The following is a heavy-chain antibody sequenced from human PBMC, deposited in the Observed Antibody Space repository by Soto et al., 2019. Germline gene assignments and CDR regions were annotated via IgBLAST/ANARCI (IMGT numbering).Heavy chain of an antibody. CDR2: INPSGGST. CDR3: ARAVYDFWSGYPDY. CDR1: GYTFTSYY. V-gene: IGHV1-46*01. D-gene: IGHD3-3*01. Sequence: GASVRVSCKASGYTFTSYYMHWVRQAPGQGLEWMGIINPSGGSTSYAQKFQGRVTMTRDTSTSTVYMELSRLRSEDTAVYYCARAVYDFWSGYPDYWGQGTIGTVSA. J-gene: IGHJ4*02.